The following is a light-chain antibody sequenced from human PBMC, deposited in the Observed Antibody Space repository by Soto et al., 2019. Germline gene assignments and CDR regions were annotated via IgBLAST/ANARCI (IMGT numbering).Light chain of an antibody. CDR1: QSVSSSY. CDR3: LQDGSSPGLYT. CDR2: GAS. J-gene: IGKJ2*01. Sequence: EIVLTQSPGTLSLSPGERATLSCRASQSVSSSYLAWYQQKPGQAPRLLIYGASSRATGIPDRFSGSGSGTDFTLTISRLEPEDFAVYYWLQDGSSPGLYTFGQGTKLEIK. V-gene: IGKV3-20*01.